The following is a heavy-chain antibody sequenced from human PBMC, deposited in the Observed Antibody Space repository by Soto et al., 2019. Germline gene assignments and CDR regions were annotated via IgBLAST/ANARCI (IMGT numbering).Heavy chain of an antibody. CDR3: AITYKWKDVGAFDI. CDR2: IYYDGNT. CDR1: GGSISSSSYY. Sequence: SETLSLTCTVSGGSISSSSYYWGWIRQPPGKGLECIGSIYYDGNTYYNPSLKSRVIISVDMSKNQFSLKLSSVTAADTAVYYRAITYKWKDVGAFDIWGQGTMVTVS. J-gene: IGHJ3*02. D-gene: IGHD1-20*01. V-gene: IGHV4-39*01.